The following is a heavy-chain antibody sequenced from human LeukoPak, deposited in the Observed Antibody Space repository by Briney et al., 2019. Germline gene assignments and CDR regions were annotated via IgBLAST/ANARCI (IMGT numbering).Heavy chain of an antibody. CDR2: IYYSGST. CDR1: GGSISSSSYY. V-gene: IGHV4-39*07. CDR3: ARGGNWNDD. J-gene: IGHJ5*02. Sequence: KPSETLSLTCTVSGGSISSSSYYWGWIRQPPGKGLEWIGSIYYSGSTYYNPSLKSRVTISVDTSKNQFSLKLSSVTAADTAVYYCARGGNWNDDWGQGTLVTVS.